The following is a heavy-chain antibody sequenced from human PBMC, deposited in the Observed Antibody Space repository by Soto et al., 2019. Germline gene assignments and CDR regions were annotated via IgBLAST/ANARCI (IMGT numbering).Heavy chain of an antibody. CDR3: ARDRGKGAGDYDFDY. CDR1: GFTFSSYT. CDR2: ISYDGSNK. Sequence: QVQLVESGGGVVQPGRSLRLSCAASGFTFSSYTMHWVRQAPGKGLEWVTVISYDGSNKYYADSVKGRFTISRDNSKNTLYLQMNSLRAEDTAVYYCARDRGKGAGDYDFDYWGQGTLVTVSS. D-gene: IGHD4-17*01. J-gene: IGHJ4*02. V-gene: IGHV3-30-3*01.